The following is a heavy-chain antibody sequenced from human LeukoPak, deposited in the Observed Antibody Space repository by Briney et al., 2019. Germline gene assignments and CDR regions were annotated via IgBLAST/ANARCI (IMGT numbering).Heavy chain of an antibody. Sequence: ASVKVSCKASGYTFTSYYMHWVRQAPGQWLEWMGIINPSGGSTSYAQKFQGRVTMTRDTSTSTVYMELSSLRSEDTAVYYCARRGYSYGEFDYWGQGTLVTVSS. CDR1: GYTFTSYY. D-gene: IGHD5-18*01. V-gene: IGHV1-46*01. CDR2: INPSGGST. CDR3: ARRGYSYGEFDY. J-gene: IGHJ4*02.